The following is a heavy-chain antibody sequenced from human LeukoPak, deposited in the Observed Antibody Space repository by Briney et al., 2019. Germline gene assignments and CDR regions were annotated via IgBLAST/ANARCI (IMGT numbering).Heavy chain of an antibody. CDR1: GFTFSSYD. D-gene: IGHD3-3*01. CDR2: ISSSGSTI. Sequence: GGSLRLSCAASGFTFSSYDMNWVRQAPGKGLEWVSYISSSGSTIHYADSVKGRFTISRDNAKNSLYLQMNSLRAEDTAVYYCARDGVGGDYYYYYMDVWGKGTTVTISS. CDR3: ARDGVGGDYYYYYMDV. V-gene: IGHV3-48*03. J-gene: IGHJ6*03.